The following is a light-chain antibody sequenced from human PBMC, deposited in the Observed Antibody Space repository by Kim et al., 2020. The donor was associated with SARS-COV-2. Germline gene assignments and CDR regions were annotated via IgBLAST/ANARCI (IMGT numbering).Light chain of an antibody. CDR3: QTWGPGIRV. CDR1: SGHSNYA. J-gene: IGLJ3*02. Sequence: QPVLTQSPSASASLGASVKLTCTLGSGHSNYAVACHQQRAEKGPRYLMKVNSDGSHNKGDGIPDRFSGSASGAERYLTISSLQSEDEADYYCQTWGPGIRVFGGGTQLTVL. CDR2: VNSDGSH. V-gene: IGLV4-69*01.